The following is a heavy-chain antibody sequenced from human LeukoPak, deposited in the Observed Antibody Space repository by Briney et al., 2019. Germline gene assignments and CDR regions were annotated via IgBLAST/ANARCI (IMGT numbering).Heavy chain of an antibody. Sequence: GRSLRLSCAASGFTFSSYSMSWVRQAPGKGLEWVSIIAGTDGTTFYADSVKGHFTISRDNSRNTVYLQMSSLRAEDTAIYYCAKSVSPTRHFQHWGQGTLVTVSS. V-gene: IGHV3-23*01. CDR2: IAGTDGTT. D-gene: IGHD1-26*01. J-gene: IGHJ1*01. CDR3: AKSVSPTRHFQH. CDR1: GFTFSSYS.